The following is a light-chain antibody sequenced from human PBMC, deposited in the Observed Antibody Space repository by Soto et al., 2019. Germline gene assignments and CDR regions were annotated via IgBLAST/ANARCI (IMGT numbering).Light chain of an antibody. J-gene: IGKJ3*01. Sequence: ESVLTQSPGTLSFSPGERATLTCRARQSVSSSYLAWFQQKPGQAPRLLIYGASSRATGIPDRFSGSGSGTDFTLTISRLEPEDVAVYYCQQYGNAPFTFGPGTKVDIK. CDR1: QSVSSSY. V-gene: IGKV3-20*01. CDR2: GAS. CDR3: QQYGNAPFT.